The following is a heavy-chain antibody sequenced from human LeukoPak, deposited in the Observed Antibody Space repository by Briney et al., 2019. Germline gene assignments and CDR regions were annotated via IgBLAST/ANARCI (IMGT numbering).Heavy chain of an antibody. CDR3: AKRIQSAMAMGY. D-gene: IGHD5-18*01. J-gene: IGHJ4*02. CDR2: ISGSGGST. CDR1: GFTFSNYA. V-gene: IGHV3-23*01. Sequence: GGSLRLSCAASGFTFSNYALSWVRQAPGKGLEWASDISGSGGSTYYADSVKGRFTISRDNSKNTMYLQMNSLRAEDTAVYYCAKRIQSAMAMGYWGQGTLVTVSS.